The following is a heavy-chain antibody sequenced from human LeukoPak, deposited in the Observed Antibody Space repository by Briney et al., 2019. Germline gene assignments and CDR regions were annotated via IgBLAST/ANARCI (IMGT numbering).Heavy chain of an antibody. V-gene: IGHV3-48*04. Sequence: PGGSLRLSCAASGFTFSSYSMNWVRQAPGKGLEWVSYISSSSSTIYYADSVKGRFTISRDNAKNSPYLQMNSLRAEDTAVYYCARDRFVGGVDYWGQGTLVTVSS. CDR1: GFTFSSYS. J-gene: IGHJ4*02. D-gene: IGHD3-16*01. CDR3: ARDRFVGGVDY. CDR2: ISSSSSTI.